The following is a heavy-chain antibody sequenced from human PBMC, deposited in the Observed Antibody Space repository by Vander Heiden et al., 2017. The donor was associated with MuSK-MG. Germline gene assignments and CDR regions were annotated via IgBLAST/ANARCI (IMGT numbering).Heavy chain of an antibody. CDR2: ISYDGSKK. CDR3: ASAYYYDISGHYYEGGAYGMEV. Sequence: QVQLVESGGGVVQPGASLRLSCAASGFTFRSYAMHWVRQAPGKGLEWVAVISYDGSKKYFADSVKGRFTISRDNSKDTLYLQMNSLRAEDTAMYYCASAYYYDISGHYYEGGAYGMEVWGQGTTVTVSS. D-gene: IGHD3-22*01. V-gene: IGHV3-30*04. J-gene: IGHJ6*02. CDR1: GFTFRSYA.